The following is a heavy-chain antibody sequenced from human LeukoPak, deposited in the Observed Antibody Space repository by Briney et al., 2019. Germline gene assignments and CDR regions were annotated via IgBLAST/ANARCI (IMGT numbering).Heavy chain of an antibody. CDR1: GVSISSGGYY. J-gene: IGHJ5*02. D-gene: IGHD3-9*01. CDR3: ARGHYDILTGYYKGYNWFDP. CDR2: IYYSGST. V-gene: IGHV4-31*03. Sequence: SQTLSRTGTVSGVSISSGGYYWSWIRQHPGKGLEWIGYIYYSGSTYYNPSLKSRVTISVDTSKNQFSLKLSSVTAADTAVYYCARGHYDILTGYYKGYNWFDPWGQGTLVTVSS.